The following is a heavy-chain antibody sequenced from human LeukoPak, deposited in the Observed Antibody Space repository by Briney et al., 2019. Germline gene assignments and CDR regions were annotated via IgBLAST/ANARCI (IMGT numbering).Heavy chain of an antibody. CDR1: GYTFTGYY. V-gene: IGHV1-2*02. CDR3: ARKEFYYYGMDV. J-gene: IGHJ6*02. CDR2: INPNSGGT. Sequence: ASVKVSCKASGYTFTGYYMHWVRQAPGQGLEWMGWINPNSGGTNYAQKFQGRVTMTRDKSISTAYMELSSLRSEDTAVYYCARKEFYYYGMDVWGQGTTVTVSS.